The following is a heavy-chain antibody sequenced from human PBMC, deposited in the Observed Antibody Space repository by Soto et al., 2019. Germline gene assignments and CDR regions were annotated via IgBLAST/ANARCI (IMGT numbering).Heavy chain of an antibody. V-gene: IGHV5-10-1*01. CDR3: ARGYCSSTSCYAAYYYYYGMDV. Sequence: GESLKISCKGSGYSFTSYWIGWVRQMPGKGLEWMGRIDPSDSYTNYSPSFQGHVTISADKSISTAYLQWSSLNASDTAMYYCARGYCSSTSCYAAYYYYYGMDVWGQGTTVTSP. J-gene: IGHJ6*02. D-gene: IGHD2-2*01. CDR2: IDPSDSYT. CDR1: GYSFTSYW.